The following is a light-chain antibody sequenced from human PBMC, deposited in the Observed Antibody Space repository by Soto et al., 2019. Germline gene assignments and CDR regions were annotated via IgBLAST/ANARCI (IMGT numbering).Light chain of an antibody. Sequence: VITQAPTTLSLSSRERDTHSCRASHSVSNNLAWYQQKPGQAPRLLIYGASTRATGVPARFSGSGSATQFTLTISSLQPEDFGLYYCQQYKQWPVGFGGGTKVDIK. V-gene: IGKV3-15*01. CDR1: HSVSNN. CDR2: GAS. CDR3: QQYKQWPVG. J-gene: IGKJ4*01.